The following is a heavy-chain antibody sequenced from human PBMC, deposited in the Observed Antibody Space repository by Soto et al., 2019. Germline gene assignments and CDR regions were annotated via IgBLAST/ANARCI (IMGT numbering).Heavy chain of an antibody. CDR2: ISWNSGSI. D-gene: IGHD6-19*01. CDR3: AKSHTTSGWYVTTDY. CDR1: GFTFGDYA. J-gene: IGHJ4*02. Sequence: QAGGSLRLSCAASGFTFGDYAMQWVRQAPGKGLEWVSAISWNSGSIDYADSVKGRFTISRDNAKNSLYLQMNSLRAEDTALYYCAKSHTTSGWYVTTDYWGQGTRVTVS. V-gene: IGHV3-9*01.